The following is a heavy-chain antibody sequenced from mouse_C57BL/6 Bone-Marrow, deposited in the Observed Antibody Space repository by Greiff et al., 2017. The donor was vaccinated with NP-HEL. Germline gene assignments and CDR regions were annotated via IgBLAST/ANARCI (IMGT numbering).Heavy chain of an antibody. CDR2: IDPENGDT. CDR3: NTGYGP. CDR1: GFNIKDDY. Sequence: EVQLKESGAELVRPGASVKLSCTASGFNIKDDYMHWVKQRPEQGLEWIGWIDPENGDTEYASKFQGKATITADTSSNTANLQLSSLTSEDTAVYYCNTGYGPGGQGTTLTVSS. J-gene: IGHJ2*01. V-gene: IGHV14-4*01. D-gene: IGHD2-10*02.